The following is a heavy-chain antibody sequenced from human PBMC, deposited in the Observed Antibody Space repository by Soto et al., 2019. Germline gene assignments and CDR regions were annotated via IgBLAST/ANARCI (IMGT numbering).Heavy chain of an antibody. J-gene: IGHJ4*02. CDR1: GYTFTNND. CDR3: ARMESFGSLIPRPFDY. V-gene: IGHV1-8*01. Sequence: ASVKVSCKASGYTFTNNDVSWVRQATGQGLEWMGWMNPGSGDTGYAQKFQGRVTMTRDISIATAYMELNSLTSEDTAVYYCARMESFGSLIPRPFDYWGQGTLVTVSS. CDR2: MNPGSGDT. D-gene: IGHD5-18*01.